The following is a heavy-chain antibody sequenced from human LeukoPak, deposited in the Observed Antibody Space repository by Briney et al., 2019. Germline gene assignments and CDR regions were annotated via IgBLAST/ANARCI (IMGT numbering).Heavy chain of an antibody. CDR2: IGISSGNT. J-gene: IGHJ4*02. Sequence: GGSLRLSCTASGFPFIEYSMNWVRQAPGKGLEWISYIGISSGNTKYADSVKGRFTISADNAKNSLYLQMNSLRVEDTAVYYCARDIPSVFYTPDYWGRGTLVTVSS. D-gene: IGHD5/OR15-5a*01. CDR3: ARDIPSVFYTPDY. V-gene: IGHV3-48*04. CDR1: GFPFIEYS.